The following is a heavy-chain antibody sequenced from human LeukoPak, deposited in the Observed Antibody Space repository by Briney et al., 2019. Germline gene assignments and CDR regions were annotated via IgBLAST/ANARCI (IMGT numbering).Heavy chain of an antibody. CDR1: KFSFSSYW. CDR2: INSDGSRT. D-gene: IGHD2-8*02. Sequence: GGSLRLSCAASKFSFSSYWMHWVRHAPGKGLVWVSRINSDGSRTNYADSVKGRFTISRDNAKNTLYLQMSSLRAEDTAVYYCARVLTGSWDWFDPWGQGTLVTVSS. CDR3: ARVLTGSWDWFDP. J-gene: IGHJ5*02. V-gene: IGHV3-74*01.